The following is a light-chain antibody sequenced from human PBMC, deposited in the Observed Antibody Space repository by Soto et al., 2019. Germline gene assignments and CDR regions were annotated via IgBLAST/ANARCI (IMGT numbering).Light chain of an antibody. CDR1: SSDVGDYDY. CDR2: GVS. Sequence: QSALTQPRSVSGSPGQSVNISCTGTSSDVGDYDYVSWYQQHPGGAPKVMISGVSKRPSGVPGRFSGPKSGNTSSLTISGLQAEDESDYFCCSYAGTYTFVFGTDTKVTV. V-gene: IGLV2-11*01. CDR3: CSYAGTYTFV. J-gene: IGLJ1*01.